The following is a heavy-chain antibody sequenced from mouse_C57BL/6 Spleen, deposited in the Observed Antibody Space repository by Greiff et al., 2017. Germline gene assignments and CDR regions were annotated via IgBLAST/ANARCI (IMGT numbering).Heavy chain of an antibody. CDR1: GYTFTDYE. CDR3: TRGWDGYWYFDV. V-gene: IGHV1-15*01. D-gene: IGHD2-3*01. J-gene: IGHJ1*03. Sequence: QVQLQQSGAELMRPGASVTLSCKASGYTFTDYEMHWVKQTPVHGLEWIGAIVPETGGTAYNQKFKGKAILTADKSSSTAYMELRSLTSEDSAVYYCTRGWDGYWYFDVWGTGTTVTVSS. CDR2: IVPETGGT.